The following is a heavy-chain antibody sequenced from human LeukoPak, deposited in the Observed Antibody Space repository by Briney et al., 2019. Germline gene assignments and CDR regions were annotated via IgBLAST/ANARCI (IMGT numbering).Heavy chain of an antibody. CDR3: ARLPVLRYFDWSDY. D-gene: IGHD3-9*01. CDR2: IISNENSA. Sequence: GGSLRLSCAASGFTFSSNWMHWVRQAPGKGLVWVSRIISNENSATYADSVKGRFTISRDNAKNTLYLQMNSLRAEDTAVYYCARLPVLRYFDWSDYWGQGTLVTVSS. CDR1: GFTFSSNW. J-gene: IGHJ4*02. V-gene: IGHV3-74*01.